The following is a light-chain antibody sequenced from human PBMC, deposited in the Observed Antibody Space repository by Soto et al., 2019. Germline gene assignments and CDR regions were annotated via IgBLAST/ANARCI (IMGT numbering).Light chain of an antibody. Sequence: DIQMTQSPSSVSASVGDRVTITCRASQGIGNSVAWYQQKPGKAPNLLIHSASSLQTGDPSRISGGGAGTDFTLTISSLQPEDFATYYCQQADTFPPTFGQGTKVEIK. CDR2: SAS. V-gene: IGKV1-12*01. CDR1: QGIGNS. J-gene: IGKJ2*01. CDR3: QQADTFPPT.